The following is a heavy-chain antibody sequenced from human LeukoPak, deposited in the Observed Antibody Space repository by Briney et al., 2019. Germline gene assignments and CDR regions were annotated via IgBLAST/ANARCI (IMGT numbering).Heavy chain of an antibody. CDR2: INHSGST. CDR3: AKGSKVVLFTRDHYMDV. J-gene: IGHJ6*03. V-gene: IGHV4-34*01. D-gene: IGHD3-22*01. CDR1: GGSFSGYY. Sequence: PSETLSLTCAVYGGSFSGYYWSWIRQPPGKGLEWIGEINHSGSTNYNPSLKSRVTISVDTSKNQFSLKLSSVTAADTAVYYCAKGSKVVLFTRDHYMDVWGKGTTVTMSS.